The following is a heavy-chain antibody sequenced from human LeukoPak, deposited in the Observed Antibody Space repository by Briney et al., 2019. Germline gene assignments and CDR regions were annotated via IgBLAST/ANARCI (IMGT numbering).Heavy chain of an antibody. CDR3: ATFYLKWELATTWVEY. V-gene: IGHV4-39*07. J-gene: IGHJ4*02. Sequence: RTSETLSLTCTVSGGSISSSDYYGGWVRQPPGKGLEWIGGIYYSGSTYYNPSLKSRVTISVDTSKNQFSLKLSSLAAADTAMYYCATFYLKWELATTWVEYWGQGTLVTVSA. D-gene: IGHD4-23*01. CDR2: IYYSGST. CDR1: GGSISSSDYY.